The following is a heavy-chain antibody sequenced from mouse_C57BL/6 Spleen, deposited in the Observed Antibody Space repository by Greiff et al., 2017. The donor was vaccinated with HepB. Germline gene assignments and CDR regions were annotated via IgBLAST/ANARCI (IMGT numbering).Heavy chain of an antibody. CDR2: INPNYGTT. CDR1: GYSFTDYN. J-gene: IGHJ2*01. CDR3: AIYYYGSSYYFDY. V-gene: IGHV1-39*01. D-gene: IGHD1-1*01. Sequence: EVQLQESGPELVKPGATVKISCKASGYSFTDYNMNWVKQSNGKSVEWIGVINPNYGTTSYNQKFKGKATLTVDQSSSTAYMQLKRLTSEDSAVYYCAIYYYGSSYYFDYWGQGTTLTVSS.